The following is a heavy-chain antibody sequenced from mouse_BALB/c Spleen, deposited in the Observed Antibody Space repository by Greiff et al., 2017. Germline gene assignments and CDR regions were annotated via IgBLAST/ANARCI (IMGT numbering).Heavy chain of an antibody. Sequence: VQLVESGPGLVQPSQSLSITCTVSGFSLTSYGVHWVRQSPGKGLEWLGVIWSGGSTDYNAAFISRLSISKDNSKSQVFFKMNSLQANDTAIYYCARNFYRYDGNFFAYWGQGTLVTVSA. D-gene: IGHD2-14*01. V-gene: IGHV2-2*02. CDR2: IWSGGST. CDR3: ARNFYRYDGNFFAY. J-gene: IGHJ3*01. CDR1: GFSLTSYG.